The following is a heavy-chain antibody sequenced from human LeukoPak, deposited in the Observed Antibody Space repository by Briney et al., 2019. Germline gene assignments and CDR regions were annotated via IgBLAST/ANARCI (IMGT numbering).Heavy chain of an antibody. V-gene: IGHV3-74*01. CDR2: INSAGTST. Sequence: PGGSLRLSCAASGFTLSSYWMHWVRQAPGKGLVWVSCINSAGTSTTYADSVKGRFTISRDNAKNTLYLQMNSLRAEDTAVYYCMTGYCTNGVCYNFDYWGQGTLVTVSS. J-gene: IGHJ4*02. D-gene: IGHD2-8*01. CDR1: GFTLSSYW. CDR3: MTGYCTNGVCYNFDY.